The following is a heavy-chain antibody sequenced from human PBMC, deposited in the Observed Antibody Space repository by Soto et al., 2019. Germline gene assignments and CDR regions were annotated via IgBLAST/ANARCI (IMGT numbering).Heavy chain of an antibody. CDR2: IYWDGDK. CDR1: GFSLSTNGVG. J-gene: IGHJ5*02. V-gene: IGHV2-5*02. D-gene: IGHD2-15*01. Sequence: QITVKESCPTLVKPTQTLTLTCTFSGFSLSTNGVGVGWIRQPPGKALEWLARIYWDGDKRYSPSLKSRLTITKDSSKNPVILTMTNMDTVDTATLCCAHRVKCSGGSCYSGGWFDPWGQGTLVTVSS. CDR3: AHRVKCSGGSCYSGGWFDP.